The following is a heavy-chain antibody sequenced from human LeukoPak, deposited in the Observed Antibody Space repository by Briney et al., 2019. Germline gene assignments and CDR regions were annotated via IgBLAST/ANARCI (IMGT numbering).Heavy chain of an antibody. CDR2: IGGSGIGHSP. CDR1: GYTFSTHG. Sequence: GGSLKLSCEASGYTFSTHGMNWVRQAPGKGLEWVAGIGGSGIGHSPHYADSVKGRFTISRDSSKNMVYLQMDSLRAEDTALYYCARDSGWLRYHDWGQGALVTVSS. D-gene: IGHD5-12*01. V-gene: IGHV3-23*01. CDR3: ARDSGWLRYHD. J-gene: IGHJ4*02.